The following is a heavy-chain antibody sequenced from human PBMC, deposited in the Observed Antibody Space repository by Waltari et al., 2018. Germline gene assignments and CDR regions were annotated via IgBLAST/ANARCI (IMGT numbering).Heavy chain of an antibody. D-gene: IGHD1-26*01. CDR2: ISSSGRTI. CDR1: GFTFSHYE. J-gene: IGHJ4*02. Sequence: EVKLVESGGGLVQPGGSLRLSCAAYGFTFSHYEFNWVRQAPGKGLEWVSYISSSGRTIDYADSVKGRLTMSRDDAKNSVYLQMHSLRAEDTAVYYCATSIVGSLDYWGQGNLVTVSS. CDR3: ATSIVGSLDY. V-gene: IGHV3-48*03.